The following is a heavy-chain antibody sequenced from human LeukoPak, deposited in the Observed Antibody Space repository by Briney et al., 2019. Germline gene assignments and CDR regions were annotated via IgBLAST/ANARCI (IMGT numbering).Heavy chain of an antibody. CDR2: ISDSGGFT. CDR3: AKGSPPGD. CDR1: GFPFSDYY. J-gene: IGHJ4*02. D-gene: IGHD3-16*01. Sequence: SGGSLTLSCAASGFPFSDYYMTWIRRAPGKGLEWVSYISDSGGFTNYAASVRGRFPISRDNAKNSLFLRMNTLRAEDTAVDYCAKGSPPGDWGQGTLVTVSS. V-gene: IGHV3-11*05.